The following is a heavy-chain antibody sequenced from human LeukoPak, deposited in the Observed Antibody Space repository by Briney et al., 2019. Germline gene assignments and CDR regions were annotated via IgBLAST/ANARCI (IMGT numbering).Heavy chain of an antibody. Sequence: SETLSLTCAVYGGSFSGYYWSWIRQPPGKGLEWIGEINHSGSTNYNPSLKSRVTISVDTSKNQISLKLSSVTAADTAVYYCARFVTYYYDSSGNFRGVLFFDPWGQGTLVTVSS. CDR1: GGSFSGYY. D-gene: IGHD3-22*01. CDR2: INHSGST. V-gene: IGHV4-34*01. CDR3: ARFVTYYYDSSGNFRGVLFFDP. J-gene: IGHJ5*02.